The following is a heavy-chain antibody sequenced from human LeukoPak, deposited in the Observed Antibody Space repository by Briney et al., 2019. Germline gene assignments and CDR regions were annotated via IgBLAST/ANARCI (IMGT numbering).Heavy chain of an antibody. CDR2: INRDGSSL. CDR3: ERDYGYSNYYYVYYYGMDV. J-gene: IGHJ6*02. CDR1: GFTFGDYW. Sequence: GGSLRLSCAASGFTFGDYWMHWVRQAPGKGLVWVSRINRDGSSLNYADSVKGRLTISRDNAKNTVYLQMNSLRAEDTAVSYCERDYGYSNYYYVYYYGMDVWGQGTTVTVSS. D-gene: IGHD4-11*01. V-gene: IGHV3-74*01.